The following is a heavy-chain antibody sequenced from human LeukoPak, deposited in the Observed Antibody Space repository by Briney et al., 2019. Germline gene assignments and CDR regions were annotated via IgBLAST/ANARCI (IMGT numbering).Heavy chain of an antibody. Sequence: GGSLRLSCAASGFTFSSYGMHWVRQAPGKGLEWGAVISYDGSNKYYADSVKGRFTISRDNSKNTLYLQMNSLRAEDTALYYCAKDPGTYYYDSSYYTSWGQGTLVTVSS. J-gene: IGHJ4*02. CDR1: GFTFSSYG. CDR2: ISYDGSNK. D-gene: IGHD3-22*01. CDR3: AKDPGTYYYDSSYYTS. V-gene: IGHV3-30*18.